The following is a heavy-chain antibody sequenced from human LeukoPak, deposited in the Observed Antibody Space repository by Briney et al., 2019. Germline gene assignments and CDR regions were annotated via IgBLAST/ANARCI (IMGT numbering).Heavy chain of an antibody. D-gene: IGHD2/OR15-2a*01. CDR1: GNSMNEYY. V-gene: IGHV4-59*01. CDR2: VYYSGST. Sequence: SETLSLTCTVSGNSMNEYYWSWVRQPPGQGLEWIGYVYYSGSTTYNPSLKSRVNITIDTSKNQFSLTLTSVTAADTAMYYCARDAGKYYRYFQHWGQGTVVSVSS. CDR3: ARDAGKYYRYFQH. J-gene: IGHJ1*01.